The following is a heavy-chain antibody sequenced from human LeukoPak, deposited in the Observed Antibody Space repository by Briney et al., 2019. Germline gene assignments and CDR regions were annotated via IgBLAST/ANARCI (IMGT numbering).Heavy chain of an antibody. CDR3: AIVPRSSSEYYFDY. J-gene: IGHJ4*02. CDR1: GYTFTGYY. V-gene: IGHV1-2*02. D-gene: IGHD6-6*01. CDR2: INPNSGGT. Sequence: ASVKVSCKASGYTFTGYYMHWVRQAPGQGFEWMGWINPNSGGTNYAQKFQGRVTMTRDTSISTAYMELSRLRSDDTAVYYCAIVPRSSSEYYFDYWGQGTLVTVSS.